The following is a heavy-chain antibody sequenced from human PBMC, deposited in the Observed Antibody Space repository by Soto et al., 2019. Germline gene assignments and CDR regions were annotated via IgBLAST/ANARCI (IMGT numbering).Heavy chain of an antibody. J-gene: IGHJ6*02. CDR1: GFTFSRYW. CDR2: ISSYGSDT. Sequence: GGSLRLACAASGFTFSRYWMHWVRQAPGKGLVWVSRISSYGSDTHYADSVKGRFTISRDNAKNTLYLQMNSLRADDTAVYYCASNYAYAEGYYSYGIEVWGQGTTVTVSS. CDR3: ASNYAYAEGYYSYGIEV. V-gene: IGHV3-74*01. D-gene: IGHD3-16*01.